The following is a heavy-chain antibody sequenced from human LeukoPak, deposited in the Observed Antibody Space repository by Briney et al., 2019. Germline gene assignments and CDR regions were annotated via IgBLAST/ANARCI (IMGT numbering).Heavy chain of an antibody. CDR1: GGSISSISSNN. CDR3: ARVQRQWLGRGYHFDY. D-gene: IGHD6-19*01. V-gene: IGHV4-39*01. CDR2: IHYSGST. J-gene: IGHJ4*02. Sequence: PSETLSLTCAVSGGSISSISSNNWAWIRQPPGKGLELIAAIHYSGSTYYNPSFMSRVTISVDTSKNQFSLKLSSVTAADTAVYYCARVQRQWLGRGYHFDYWGQGTLVTVSS.